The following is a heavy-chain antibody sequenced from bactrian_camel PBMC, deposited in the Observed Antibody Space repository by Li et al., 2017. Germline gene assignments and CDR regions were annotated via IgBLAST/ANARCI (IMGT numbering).Heavy chain of an antibody. CDR1: GYIFSSCG. V-gene: IGHV3S53*01. D-gene: IGHD3*01. Sequence: QVQLVESGGGSVQAGESLKLSCVSSGYIFSSCGWAWYRQAPGKEREGVASIESGGRTMYADSVKGRFIISRDSAKNTLYLEMNNLEPEDTGMYYCAGKAPYC. CDR2: IESGGRT.